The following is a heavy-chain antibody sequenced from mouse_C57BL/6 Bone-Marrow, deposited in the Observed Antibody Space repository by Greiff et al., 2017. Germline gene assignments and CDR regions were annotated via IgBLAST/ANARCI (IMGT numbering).Heavy chain of an antibody. J-gene: IGHJ3*01. V-gene: IGHV1-55*01. CDR2: IDPGSGST. D-gene: IGHD3-2*02. CDR1: GYTFTSYW. CDR3: AVDSSGYGWFAY. Sequence: VQLQQPGAELVKPGASVKMSCKASGYTFTSYWITWVKQRPGQGLEWIGNIDPGSGSTKYNEKFKSKATLTVDTSSSTAYMQLSSLTSEDSAVYYCAVDSSGYGWFAYWGQGTLVTVSA.